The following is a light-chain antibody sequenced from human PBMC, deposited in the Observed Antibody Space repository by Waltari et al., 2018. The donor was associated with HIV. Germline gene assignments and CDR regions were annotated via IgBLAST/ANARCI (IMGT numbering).Light chain of an antibody. J-gene: IGKJ1*01. V-gene: IGKV3-15*01. CDR2: DAS. CDR1: QSVRSN. Sequence: EIVMTQSPATLSVSPGERATLSCRASQSVRSNLAWYQQKPGQAPRLLIYDASTRATGIPARVSGSGSGTEFTLTISSLQSEDLAVYYCQQYDNWWTFGQGTKVEIK. CDR3: QQYDNWWT.